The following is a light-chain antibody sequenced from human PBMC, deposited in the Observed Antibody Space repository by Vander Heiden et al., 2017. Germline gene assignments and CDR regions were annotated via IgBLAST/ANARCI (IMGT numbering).Light chain of an antibody. CDR2: GAS. CDR1: QSVSSK. Sequence: EIVMTQSPATLSVSSGERATLSCRASQSVSSKLAWYQQKPGQAPRLLIYGASTRVTGVPARFSGSGYGTEFTLTISSLQSEDFAVYYCQQYNNWPPYTFGQGTKLEIK. CDR3: QQYNNWPPYT. V-gene: IGKV3-15*01. J-gene: IGKJ2*01.